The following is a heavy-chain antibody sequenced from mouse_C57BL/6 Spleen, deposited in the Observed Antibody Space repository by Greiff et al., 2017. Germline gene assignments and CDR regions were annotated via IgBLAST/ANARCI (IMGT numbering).Heavy chain of an antibody. J-gene: IGHJ2*01. CDR3: AREGLRRDFGY. CDR1: GYAFTNYL. CDR2: INPGSGGT. Sequence: QVQLQQSGAELVRPGTSVKVSCKASGYAFTNYLIEWVKQRPGQGLEWIGVINPGSGGTNYNEKFKGKATLTADKSSSTAYMQLSSLTSEDSAVYFCAREGLRRDFGYWGQGTTLTVSS. D-gene: IGHD2-4*01. V-gene: IGHV1-54*01.